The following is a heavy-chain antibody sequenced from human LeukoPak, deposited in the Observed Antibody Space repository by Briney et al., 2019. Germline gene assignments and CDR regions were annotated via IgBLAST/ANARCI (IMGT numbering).Heavy chain of an antibody. J-gene: IGHJ4*02. CDR2: IAYDGSNE. Sequence: GRSLRLSCSASGFAFSSNAMHWVRQAPGRGLEWLAVIAYDGSNEDHADSVRGRFTISRDNSKNTLFLQMNSLRPEDTAIYYWARDLVYSSGWYAGELDHLGLGPLVIVSS. CDR3: ARDLVYSSGWYAGELDH. V-gene: IGHV3-30*03. CDR1: GFAFSSNA. D-gene: IGHD6-19*01.